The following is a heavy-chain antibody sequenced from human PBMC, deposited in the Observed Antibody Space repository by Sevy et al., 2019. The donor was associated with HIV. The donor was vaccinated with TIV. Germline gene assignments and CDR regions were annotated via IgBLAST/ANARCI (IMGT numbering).Heavy chain of an antibody. CDR2: IWFDGSNT. V-gene: IGHV3-33*01. J-gene: IGHJ4*02. D-gene: IGHD4-17*01. Sequence: GGSLRLSCAASGFTFSSYGMHWDRQAPGKGLEWVAVIWFDGSNTYYAYSVKGRFIISRDIAKNTLHLQMNSLRAEDTAVYYCARDLEFYDYGDYGPAFMPDYWGQGTLVTVSS. CDR1: GFTFSSYG. CDR3: ARDLEFYDYGDYGPAFMPDY.